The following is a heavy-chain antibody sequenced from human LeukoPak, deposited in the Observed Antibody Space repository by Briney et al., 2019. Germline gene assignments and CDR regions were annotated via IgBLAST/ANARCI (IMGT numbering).Heavy chain of an antibody. Sequence: GGSLRLSCAASGFTFSSYSMTWVRQAPGKGLEWVSSISSSSSYIYYADSVKGRFTISRDNAKNSLYLQMNSLRAEDTAVYYCARGRSGSYLHYFDYWGQGTLVTASS. V-gene: IGHV3-21*01. CDR3: ARGRSGSYLHYFDY. CDR2: ISSSSSYI. D-gene: IGHD1-26*01. J-gene: IGHJ4*02. CDR1: GFTFSSYS.